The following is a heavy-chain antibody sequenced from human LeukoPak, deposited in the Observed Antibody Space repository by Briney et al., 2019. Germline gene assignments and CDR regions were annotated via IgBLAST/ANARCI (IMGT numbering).Heavy chain of an antibody. J-gene: IGHJ4*02. Sequence: ASVKVSCKASGYTFTSYGISWVRQAPGQGLEWMGRIVPIFGIANYAQKFQGRVTITADKSTSTAYMELSSLRSEDTAVYYCATYCSGGSCYYFDYWGQGTLVTVSS. CDR2: IVPIFGIA. CDR3: ATYCSGGSCYYFDY. D-gene: IGHD2-15*01. V-gene: IGHV1-69*04. CDR1: GYTFTSYG.